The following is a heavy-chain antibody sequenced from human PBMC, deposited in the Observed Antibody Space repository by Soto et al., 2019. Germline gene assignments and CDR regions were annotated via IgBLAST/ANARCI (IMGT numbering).Heavy chain of an antibody. Sequence: ASVKVSCKASGYDVTRYYIHWVRQGPGQGLEWMGIINPTGGGRTKYAQKFQGRVTVTSDRSTSTVYMELTSLRSDDTAVYYCAKVGDNDGYPHLCYYYYGMDVWGQGTTVTVSS. CDR1: GYDVTRYY. J-gene: IGHJ6*02. V-gene: IGHV1-46*01. D-gene: IGHD6-25*01. CDR2: INPTGGGRT. CDR3: AKVGDNDGYPHLCYYYYGMDV.